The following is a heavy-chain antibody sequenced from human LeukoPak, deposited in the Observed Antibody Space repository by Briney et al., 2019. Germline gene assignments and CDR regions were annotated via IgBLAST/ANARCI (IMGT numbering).Heavy chain of an antibody. J-gene: IGHJ4*02. D-gene: IGHD2-15*01. CDR1: GFTFTSHG. V-gene: IGHV3-23*01. Sequence: GGSLRLSCTTSGFTFTSHGMSWVRQAPGKGLEWVSAMSGSGGSTYYADSVKGRFTISRDTSKNTLYPQMNSLRAEDTALYYCAKRYCSGGSCYSGLDFWGQGTLVTVSS. CDR2: MSGSGGST. CDR3: AKRYCSGGSCYSGLDF.